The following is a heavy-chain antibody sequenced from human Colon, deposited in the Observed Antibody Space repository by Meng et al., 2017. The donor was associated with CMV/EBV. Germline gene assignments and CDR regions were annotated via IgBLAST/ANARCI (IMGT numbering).Heavy chain of an antibody. V-gene: IGHV3-23*01. Sequence: GESLKISCAASGFTFSSYAMSWVRQAPGKGLEWVSAISGSGGSTYYADSVKGRFTISRDNSKNTLYLQMNSLRAEDTAVYYCAKVRKYDSSGYYTGGVDDYFDYWGQGTLVTVSS. CDR1: GFTFSSYA. J-gene: IGHJ4*02. CDR2: ISGSGGST. D-gene: IGHD3-22*01. CDR3: AKVRKYDSSGYYTGGVDDYFDY.